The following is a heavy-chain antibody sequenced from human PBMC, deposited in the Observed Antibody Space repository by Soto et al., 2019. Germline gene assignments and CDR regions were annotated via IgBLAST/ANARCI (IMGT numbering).Heavy chain of an antibody. V-gene: IGHV1-69*13. D-gene: IGHD3-16*02. J-gene: IGHJ6*02. CDR2: IIQILGTT. Sequence: ASVKVSCKASGGTFSTSAITWVRKAPGQGLEWMGGIIQILGTTKTAQKFKGRIIITADESTTTAYMELSSLRSEDTAMYYCARGMTTLGGGIGYHHNGMDVWGQGTTVTVSS. CDR1: GGTFSTSA. CDR3: ARGMTTLGGGIGYHHNGMDV.